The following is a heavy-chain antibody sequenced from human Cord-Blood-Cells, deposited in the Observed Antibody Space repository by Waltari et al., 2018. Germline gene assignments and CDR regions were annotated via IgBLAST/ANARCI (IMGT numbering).Heavy chain of an antibody. D-gene: IGHD4-4*01. CDR2: INPNSGGT. CDR1: GYTFTGYY. CDR3: ARDRRDYSNYWYFDL. Sequence: QVQLVQSGAEVKKPGASVKVSCKASGYTFTGYYMHWVRQAPGQGLEWMGGINPNSGGTNYAQKCQGRVTMTRDTSISTAYMELSRLRSDDTAVYYCARDRRDYSNYWYFDLWGRGTLVTVSS. J-gene: IGHJ2*01. V-gene: IGHV1-2*02.